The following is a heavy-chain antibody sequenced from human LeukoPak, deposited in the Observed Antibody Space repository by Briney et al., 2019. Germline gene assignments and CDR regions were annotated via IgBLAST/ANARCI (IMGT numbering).Heavy chain of an antibody. Sequence: SETLSLTCTVSGGSISSSSYYWGWIRQPPGKGLEWIGSIYYSGSTYYNPSLKSRVTISVDTSKNQFSLKLSSVTAADTAVYYCARQREDSDYWGQGTLVTVSS. CDR3: ARQREDSDY. V-gene: IGHV4-39*01. CDR1: GGSISSSSYY. D-gene: IGHD1-26*01. J-gene: IGHJ4*02. CDR2: IYYSGST.